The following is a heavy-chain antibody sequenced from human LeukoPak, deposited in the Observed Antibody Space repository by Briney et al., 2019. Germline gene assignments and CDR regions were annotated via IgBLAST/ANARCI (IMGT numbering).Heavy chain of an antibody. CDR3: ANSGTTGGLDY. CDR2: ISYDGSNK. CDR1: GFTFSSYG. D-gene: IGHD1-1*01. Sequence: PGRSLRLSCAASGFTFSSYGMHWVRQAPGKGLEWVAVISYDGSNKYYADSVKGRFTISRDNSKNTLYLQMNSLRAEDTAVYYCANSGTTGGLDYWGQGTLVTVPS. V-gene: IGHV3-30*18. J-gene: IGHJ4*02.